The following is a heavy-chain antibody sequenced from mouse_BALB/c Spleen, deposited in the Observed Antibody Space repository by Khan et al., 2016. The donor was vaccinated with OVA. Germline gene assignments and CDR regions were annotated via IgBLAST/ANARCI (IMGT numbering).Heavy chain of an antibody. CDR2: ISGDSSTI. CDR1: GFTFSSFG. CDR3: ARSYFYGYYFDQ. Sequence: EVELVESGGGLVQPGGSRKLSCVASGFTFSSFGMHWVRQAPEQGLEWVAYISGDSSTIYSTDTVKGRFTISRDTPKNTLFLQMTSLRSEDMAMYYCARSYFYGYYFDQWGQGTTLTVSS. J-gene: IGHJ2*01. D-gene: IGHD1-1*01. V-gene: IGHV5-17*02.